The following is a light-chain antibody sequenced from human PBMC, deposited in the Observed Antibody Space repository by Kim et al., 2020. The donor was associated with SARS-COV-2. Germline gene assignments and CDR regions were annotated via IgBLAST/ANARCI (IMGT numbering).Light chain of an antibody. CDR1: QSVSSN. CDR3: QHSNNWPPGRT. J-gene: IGKJ1*01. CDR2: GAS. Sequence: EIVMTQSPATLSVSPGERATLSCRASQSVSSNLAWYQQKPGQAPRLLIYGASTRATGIPARFSGSGSGTEFTLTISSLQSEDFAVYYCQHSNNWPPGRTFGQGTKVDI. V-gene: IGKV3-15*01.